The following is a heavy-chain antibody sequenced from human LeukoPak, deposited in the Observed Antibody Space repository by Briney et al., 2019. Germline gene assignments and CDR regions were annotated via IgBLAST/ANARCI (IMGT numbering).Heavy chain of an antibody. D-gene: IGHD4/OR15-4a*01. J-gene: IGHJ4*02. Sequence: SETLSLTCAVSGGSISSSNRWSWVRQPPGKGLEWIGKINHSGSTNYNPSLKSRVTISEDTSTGQLSLRLNSVNDADAAVYFCARGHRQAGSNYFVLPFDDWGQGKLVIVSS. CDR3: ARGHRQAGSNYFVLPFDD. CDR2: INHSGST. V-gene: IGHV4-4*02. CDR1: GGSISSSNR.